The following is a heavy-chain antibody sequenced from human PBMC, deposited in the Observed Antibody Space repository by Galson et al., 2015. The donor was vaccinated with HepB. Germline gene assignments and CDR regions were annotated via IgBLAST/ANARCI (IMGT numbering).Heavy chain of an antibody. CDR1: GFTFSSYA. D-gene: IGHD3-10*01. CDR3: ARGPPHPVLWFGRAPYYYYGMDV. CDR2: ISYDGSNK. J-gene: IGHJ6*02. V-gene: IGHV3-30-3*01. Sequence: SLRLSCAASGFTFSSYAMHWVRQAPGKGLEWVAVISYDGSNKYYADSVKGRFTISRDNSKNTLYLQMNSLRAEDTAVYYCARGPPHPVLWFGRAPYYYYGMDVWGQGTTVTVSS.